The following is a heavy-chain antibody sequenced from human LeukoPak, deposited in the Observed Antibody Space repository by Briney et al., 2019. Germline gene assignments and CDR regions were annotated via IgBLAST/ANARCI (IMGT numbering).Heavy chain of an antibody. Sequence: GGSLRLSFAASGFTFNNYWMSWVRQAPGKGLEWVANKNQGGNEKYYVDSVRGRFTISRDNAKNSLYLQMNSLRDEDTSVYYCARDFGTTGYDLYDYWGQGTLVTVSS. J-gene: IGHJ4*02. CDR3: ARDFGTTGYDLYDY. V-gene: IGHV3-7*01. CDR1: GFTFNNYW. D-gene: IGHD3-9*01. CDR2: KNQGGNEK.